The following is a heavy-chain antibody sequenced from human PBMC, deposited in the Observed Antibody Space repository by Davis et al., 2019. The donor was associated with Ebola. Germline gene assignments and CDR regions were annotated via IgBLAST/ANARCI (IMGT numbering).Heavy chain of an antibody. Sequence: PGGSLRLSCAASGFTFSTHWMTWVRQAPGKGLEWVANLRQDGSETVYVDSVKGRFTISRDNAKNSLYLQMNSLRAEDTAVYYCARRSCSGGSCYSVVDYWGQGTLVTVSS. J-gene: IGHJ4*02. CDR1: GFTFSTHW. D-gene: IGHD2-15*01. CDR3: ARRSCSGGSCYSVVDY. V-gene: IGHV3-7*01. CDR2: LRQDGSET.